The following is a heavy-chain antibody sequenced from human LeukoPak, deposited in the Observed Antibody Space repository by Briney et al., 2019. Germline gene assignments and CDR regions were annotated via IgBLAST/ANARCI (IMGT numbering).Heavy chain of an antibody. CDR2: IKSKTDGGTT. CDR1: GFTFSNAW. J-gene: IGHJ4*02. V-gene: IGHV3-15*01. CDR3: TTEAVLRFLEWSYAY. Sequence: GGSLRLSCAASGFTFSNAWMSWVRQAPGKGLEWVGRIKSKTDGGTTDYAAPVKGRFTISRDDSKNTLYLQMNSLKTEDTAVYYCTTEAVLRFLEWSYAYWGQGTLVTVPS. D-gene: IGHD3-3*01.